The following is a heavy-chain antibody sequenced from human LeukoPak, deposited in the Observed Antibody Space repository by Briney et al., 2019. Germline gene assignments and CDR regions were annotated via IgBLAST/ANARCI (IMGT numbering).Heavy chain of an antibody. D-gene: IGHD3-22*01. Sequence: PSETLSLTCAVYGGSFSGYYWSWIRQPPGKGLEWIGEINHSGSTNYNPSLKSRVTISVDTSKNQFSLKLSSVTAADTAVYYCARRTRGRVRSGYGLDYWGQGTLVTVSS. CDR1: GGSFSGYY. J-gene: IGHJ4*02. V-gene: IGHV4-34*01. CDR2: INHSGST. CDR3: ARRTRGRVRSGYGLDY.